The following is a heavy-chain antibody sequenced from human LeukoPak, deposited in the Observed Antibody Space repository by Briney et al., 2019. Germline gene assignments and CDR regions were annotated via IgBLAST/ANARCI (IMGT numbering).Heavy chain of an antibody. CDR1: GGSFSGYY. Sequence: SETLSLTCAVYGGSFSGYYWSWIRQPPGEGLEWIGEINHSGSTNYNPSLKSQVTISVDTSKNQFSLKLSSVTAADTAVYYCARGALYYYGSGSYTRYFQHWSQGTLVTVSS. CDR3: ARGALYYYGSGSYTRYFQH. V-gene: IGHV4-34*01. D-gene: IGHD3-10*01. CDR2: INHSGST. J-gene: IGHJ1*01.